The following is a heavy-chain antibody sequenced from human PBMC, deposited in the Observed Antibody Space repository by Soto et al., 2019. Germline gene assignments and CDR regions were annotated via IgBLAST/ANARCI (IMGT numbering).Heavy chain of an antibody. D-gene: IGHD3-22*01. Sequence: VASVKVSCKASGYTFTSYYMHWVRQAPGQGLEWMGIINPSGGSTSYAQKFQGRVTMTRDTSTSTVYMELSSLRSEDTAVYYCATETGSVVITSPFDSWGQGTRATSPQ. V-gene: IGHV1-46*01. CDR3: ATETGSVVITSPFDS. CDR2: INPSGGST. CDR1: GYTFTSYY. J-gene: IGHJ4*02.